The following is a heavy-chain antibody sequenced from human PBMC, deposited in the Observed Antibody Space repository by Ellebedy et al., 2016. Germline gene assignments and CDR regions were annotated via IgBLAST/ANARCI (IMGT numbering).Heavy chain of an antibody. CDR3: ARDLYGSGSLY. CDR1: VGSFSGYY. Sequence: SETLSLXCAVYVGSFSGYYWSWIRQPPGKGLEWIGVINHSGSTNYNPSLKSRVTISVDTSKNQFSLKLSSVTAADTAVYYCARDLYGSGSLYWGQGNLVTVSS. V-gene: IGHV4-34*01. J-gene: IGHJ4*02. D-gene: IGHD3-10*01. CDR2: INHSGST.